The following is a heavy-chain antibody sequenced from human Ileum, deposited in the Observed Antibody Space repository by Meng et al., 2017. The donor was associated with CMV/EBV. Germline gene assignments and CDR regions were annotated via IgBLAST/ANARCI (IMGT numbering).Heavy chain of an antibody. V-gene: IGHV3-73*01. D-gene: IGHD3-22*01. Sequence: GESLKISCAASGFTFSGSAIHWVRQASGKGLEWVGRIRSKVNNCATAYAASVKGRFPVSRDDSKTTAYLQMSSLKTEDTAVYYCTSIYDTSGYPYWGQGTLVTVSS. CDR2: IRSKVNNCAT. J-gene: IGHJ4*02. CDR3: TSIYDTSGYPY. CDR1: GFTFSGSA.